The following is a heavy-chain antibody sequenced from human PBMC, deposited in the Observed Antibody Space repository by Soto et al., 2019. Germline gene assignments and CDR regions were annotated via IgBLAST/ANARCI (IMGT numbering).Heavy chain of an antibody. CDR1: GFTFSSYG. D-gene: IGHD6-19*01. CDR2: IWYDGSNK. CDR3: ARDDRQWLVLWYFDY. V-gene: IGHV3-33*01. J-gene: IGHJ4*02. Sequence: QVQLVESGGGVVQPGRSLRHSCAASGFTFSSYGMHWVRQAPGKGLEWVAVIWYDGSNKYYADSVKGRFTISRDNSKNTLYLQMNSLRAEDTAVYYCARDDRQWLVLWYFDYWGQGTLVTVSS.